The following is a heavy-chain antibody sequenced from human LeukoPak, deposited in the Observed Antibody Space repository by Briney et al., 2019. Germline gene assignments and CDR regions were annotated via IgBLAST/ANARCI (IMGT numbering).Heavy chain of an antibody. CDR3: ARPGDISGDY. CDR1: GGSISSYY. D-gene: IGHD2-15*01. J-gene: IGHJ4*02. V-gene: IGHV4-59*08. Sequence: SSETLSLTCTVSGGSISSYYWSWIRQPPGKGLEWIGYIYYSGSTNYNPSLKSRVTISVDTSKNQFSLKLSSVTAADTAVYYCARPGDISGDYWGQGTLVTVSS. CDR2: IYYSGST.